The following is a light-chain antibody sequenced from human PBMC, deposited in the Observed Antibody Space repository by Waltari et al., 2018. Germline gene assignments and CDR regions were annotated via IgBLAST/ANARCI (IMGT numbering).Light chain of an antibody. J-gene: IGLJ3*02. CDR1: SSNIGADYD. Sequence: QSVLTQPPSVSGAPGQRVTISCTGSSSNIGADYDVHWYQQLPGTAPKLLIYANGNRPSGGPDRFSGSKAGTAASLAITGLQAEDEADYYCQSYDSSLSGSRVFGGGTKLTVL. CDR2: ANG. CDR3: QSYDSSLSGSRV. V-gene: IGLV1-40*01.